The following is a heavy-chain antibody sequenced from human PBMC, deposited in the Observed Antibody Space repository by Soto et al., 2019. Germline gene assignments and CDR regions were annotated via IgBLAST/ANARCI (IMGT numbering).Heavy chain of an antibody. CDR2: IYPGDSDT. V-gene: IGHV5-51*01. J-gene: IGHJ2*01. CDR3: ARHSGGTVVNSWWYFDF. Sequence: PGESLKISCKGSGYSFTSYWIGWVRQMPGKGLEWMGIIYPGDSDTRYSPSFQGQVTISADKSISTAYLQWSSLKASDTAMYYCARHSGGTVVNSWWYFDFCGRGILVTVST. D-gene: IGHD2-15*01. CDR1: GYSFTSYW.